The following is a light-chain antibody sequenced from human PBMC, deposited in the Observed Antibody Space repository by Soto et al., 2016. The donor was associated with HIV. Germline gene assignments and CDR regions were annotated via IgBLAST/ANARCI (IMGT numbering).Light chain of an antibody. Sequence: SSELTQDPAVSVALGQTVRITCQGDSHRSYYASWYQQKPGQAPVLVIYDKNNRPSGIPDRFSGSSSGNTASLTITGAQAEDEADYYCNSRDSSGNHLVFGGGTKLTVL. V-gene: IGLV3-19*01. CDR1: SHRSYY. CDR3: NSRDSSGNHLV. CDR2: DKN. J-gene: IGLJ2*01.